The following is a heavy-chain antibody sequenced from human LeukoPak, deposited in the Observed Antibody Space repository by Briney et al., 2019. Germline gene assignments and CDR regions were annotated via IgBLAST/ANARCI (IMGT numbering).Heavy chain of an antibody. Sequence: ASVKVSCKASGYTFTSYGISWVRQAPGQGLEWMGWISAYNGNTNYAQKLQGRVTMTTDTSTSTAYMELRSLRSDDTAVYYCARVSSYGSGSYSYYYYMDVWGKGTTVTVSS. V-gene: IGHV1-18*01. CDR3: ARVSSYGSGSYSYYYYMDV. CDR1: GYTFTSYG. D-gene: IGHD3-10*01. J-gene: IGHJ6*03. CDR2: ISAYNGNT.